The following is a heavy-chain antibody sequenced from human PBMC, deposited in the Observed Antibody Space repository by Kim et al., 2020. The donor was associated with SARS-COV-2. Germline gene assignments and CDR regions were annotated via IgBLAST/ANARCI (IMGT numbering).Heavy chain of an antibody. J-gene: IGHJ4*02. Sequence: SETLSLTCTVYGGSLSGSFSGYYWSWIRQPPGKGLEYLGEIYDSGNTNYNPSLKSRVTISIDTSKNQFSLRLSSVTAADTAVYYCARAFAVVDDFWGQGT. V-gene: IGHV4-34*01. D-gene: IGHD3-3*01. CDR3: ARAFAVVDDF. CDR1: GGSLSGSFSGYY. CDR2: IYDSGNT.